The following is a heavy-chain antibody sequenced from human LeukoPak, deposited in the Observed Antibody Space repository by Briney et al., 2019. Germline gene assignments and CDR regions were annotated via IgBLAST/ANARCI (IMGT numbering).Heavy chain of an antibody. CDR1: GFTFTSSA. Sequence: GASVKVSCKASGFTFTSSAVQWVRQARGQRLEWIGWIVVGSANTNYAQKFQGRVIITGDMSTSTAYMELSSLRSEDTAVYYCAAARVVTDPFDIWGQGTMVTVSS. D-gene: IGHD4-23*01. CDR3: AAARVVTDPFDI. J-gene: IGHJ3*02. V-gene: IGHV1-58*01. CDR2: IVVGSANT.